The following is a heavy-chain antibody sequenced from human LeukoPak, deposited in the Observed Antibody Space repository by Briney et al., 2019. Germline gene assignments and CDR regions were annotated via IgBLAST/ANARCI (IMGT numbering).Heavy chain of an antibody. CDR3: ARIADNWFDP. CDR2: INHSGSN. Sequence: SETLSLTCAVYGGSFSGYYWSWIRQPPAKGLEWIGEINHSGSNNYNPSLESRVTISVDTSKNQFSLKLSSVTAADTAVYYCARIADNWFDPWGQGTLVTVSS. CDR1: GGSFSGYY. D-gene: IGHD2-21*01. J-gene: IGHJ5*02. V-gene: IGHV4-34*01.